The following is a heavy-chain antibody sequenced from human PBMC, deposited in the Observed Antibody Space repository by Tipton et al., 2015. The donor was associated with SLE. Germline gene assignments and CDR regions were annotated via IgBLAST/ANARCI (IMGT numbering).Heavy chain of an antibody. CDR2: IYYSGST. CDR3: ARDNPLYCSGGSCRDAFDI. J-gene: IGHJ3*02. V-gene: IGHV4-59*12. Sequence: TLSLTCTVSGGSISSYYWSWIRQPPGKGLEWIGYIYYSGSTNYNPSLKSRVTMSVDTSKNQFSLKLSSVTAADTAVYYCARDNPLYCSGGSCRDAFDIWGQGTMVTVSS. D-gene: IGHD2-15*01. CDR1: GGSISSYY.